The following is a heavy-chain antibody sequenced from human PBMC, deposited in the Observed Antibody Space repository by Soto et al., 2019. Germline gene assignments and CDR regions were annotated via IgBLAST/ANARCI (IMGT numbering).Heavy chain of an antibody. CDR3: AKDSHDYIWGSYRYRYFDL. D-gene: IGHD3-16*02. CDR1: GFTFDDYA. CDR2: ISWNSGSI. Sequence: EVQLVESGGGLVQPGRSLRLSCAASGFTFDDYAMHWVRQAPGKGLEWVSGISWNSGSIGYADSVKGRFTISRDNAKNSLYRQMNSLRAEDTALYYCAKDSHDYIWGSYRYRYFDLWGRGTLVTVSS. V-gene: IGHV3-9*01. J-gene: IGHJ2*01.